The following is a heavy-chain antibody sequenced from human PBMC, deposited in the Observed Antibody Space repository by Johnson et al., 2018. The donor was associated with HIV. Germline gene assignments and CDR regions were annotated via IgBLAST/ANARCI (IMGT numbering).Heavy chain of an antibody. V-gene: IGHV3-30-3*01. CDR1: AFAFSSYV. CDR3: ARVRIIYSSSSHAFDI. CDR2: ISYDGSNK. J-gene: IGHJ3*02. Sequence: QVQLVESGGGVVQPGRSLRLSCAASAFAFSSYVMHWVRQAPGKGLEWVAVISYDGSNKYYADSVKGRFTISRDNSKNTLYLQMSSLRVEDTAVYCCARVRIIYSSSSHAFDIWGQGTMVTVSS. D-gene: IGHD6-6*01.